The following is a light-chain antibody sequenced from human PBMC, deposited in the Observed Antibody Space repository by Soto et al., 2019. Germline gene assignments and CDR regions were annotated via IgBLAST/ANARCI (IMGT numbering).Light chain of an antibody. CDR1: QGISNW. J-gene: IGKJ4*01. CDR2: AAS. CDR3: QQSYATVRT. Sequence: DIQMTQSPSSVSASVGDRVTITCRASQGISNWLAWYLQKLGKAPKVLIYAASRLQSGVPARFSGSGAETDFTLTITSLQPEDFGIYYCQQSYATVRTFGGGTKVDIK. V-gene: IGKV1-12*01.